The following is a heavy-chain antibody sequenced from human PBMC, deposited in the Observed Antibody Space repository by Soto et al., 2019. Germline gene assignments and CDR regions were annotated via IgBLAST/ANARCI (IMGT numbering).Heavy chain of an antibody. Sequence: QVQLVQSGAEVRKPGASVKVACKASGYTFTDYFIHWVRQAPGQGLEWMGWINPATGGTVYAQNFQGRGTMARDTPVSTVNMELSRLRSGDTALYYCARSTQYSASLEFDYWGQVTLVAVSS. D-gene: IGHD1-1*01. CDR1: GYTFTDYF. CDR2: INPATGGT. V-gene: IGHV1-2*02. J-gene: IGHJ4*02. CDR3: ARSTQYSASLEFDY.